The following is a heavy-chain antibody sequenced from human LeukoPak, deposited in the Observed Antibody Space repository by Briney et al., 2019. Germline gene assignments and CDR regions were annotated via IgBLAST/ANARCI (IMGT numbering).Heavy chain of an antibody. Sequence: PGGSLRLSCAASGFTFSSYWMSWVRQAPGKGLEWVANIKQDGSEKYYVDSVKGRFTISRDNAKNSLYLQMNSLRAEDTAVYYCARDESGYSSSWYKSYYYYYYMDVWGKGTTVTISS. V-gene: IGHV3-7*01. D-gene: IGHD6-13*01. CDR1: GFTFSSYW. J-gene: IGHJ6*03. CDR3: ARDESGYSSSWYKSYYYYYYMDV. CDR2: IKQDGSEK.